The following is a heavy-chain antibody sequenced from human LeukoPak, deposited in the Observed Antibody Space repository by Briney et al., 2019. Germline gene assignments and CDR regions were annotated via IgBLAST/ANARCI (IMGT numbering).Heavy chain of an antibody. V-gene: IGHV3-21*01. CDR3: ARDFGGGLPSYYYYMDV. Sequence: GGSLRLSCAASGFTFSSYSMNWVRQAPGKGLEWVSSISSSSSYIYYADSVKGRFTISRDNAKNSLYLQMNSLRAEDTAVYYCARDFGGGLPSYYYYMDVWGKGTTVTVSS. CDR2: ISSSSSYI. J-gene: IGHJ6*03. CDR1: GFTFSSYS. D-gene: IGHD3-3*01.